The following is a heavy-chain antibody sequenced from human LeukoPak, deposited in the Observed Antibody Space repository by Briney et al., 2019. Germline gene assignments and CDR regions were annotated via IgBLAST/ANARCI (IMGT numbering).Heavy chain of an antibody. CDR3: ARGRVINYYYYYMDV. J-gene: IGHJ6*03. CDR1: GFTFSSYS. CDR2: ISSSSSYI. V-gene: IGHV3-21*04. Sequence: PGGSLRLSCVASGFTFSSYSMNWARQAPGKELEWVSSISSSSSYIYYADSVKGRFTISRDNAKNSLYLQMNSLRSEDTAVYYCARGRVINYYYYYMDVWGKGTTVTVSS. D-gene: IGHD2-21*01.